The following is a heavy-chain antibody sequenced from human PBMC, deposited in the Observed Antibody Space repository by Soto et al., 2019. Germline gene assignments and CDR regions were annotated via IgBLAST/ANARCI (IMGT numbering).Heavy chain of an antibody. V-gene: IGHV2-5*02. J-gene: IGHJ6*02. CDR2: IYWDDDK. CDR3: AYLPCSGGSCYCFSYSGMDV. CDR1: GFSLSTSGVG. D-gene: IGHD2-15*01. Sequence: QITLKESGPTLVKPTQTLTLTCTFSGFSLSTSGVGVAWIRQPPGKALEWLALIYWDDDKRYRPSLETRLTVTKDNSKNPVVVSLTNMDSVDTATYYCAYLPCSGGSCYCFSYSGMDVWGQGTTVTVSS.